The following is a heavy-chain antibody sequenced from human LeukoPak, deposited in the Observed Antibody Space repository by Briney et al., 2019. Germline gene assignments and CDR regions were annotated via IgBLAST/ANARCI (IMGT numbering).Heavy chain of an antibody. CDR1: GFTFSSYA. D-gene: IGHD3-9*01. CDR2: ISGSGGST. CDR3: AKFVLPYFDWLTNYFDY. Sequence: PGGSLRLSCAASGFTFSSYAMSWVRQAPGKGLEWVSAISGSGGSTYYADSVKGRFTISRDNSKNTLYLQMNSLRAEDTAVYYCAKFVLPYFDWLTNYFDYWGQGTLGNVSS. V-gene: IGHV3-23*01. J-gene: IGHJ4*02.